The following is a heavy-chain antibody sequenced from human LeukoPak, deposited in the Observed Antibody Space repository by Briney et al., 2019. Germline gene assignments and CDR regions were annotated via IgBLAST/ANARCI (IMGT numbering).Heavy chain of an antibody. D-gene: IGHD6-6*01. J-gene: IGHJ4*02. CDR1: GFTFSSYS. CDR2: ISSSSTI. CDR3: ARGSSPYQYFDY. Sequence: GGSLRLSCAASGFTFSSYSMNWVRQAPGKGLEWVSYISSSSTIYYADSVKGRFTISRDNAKNSLYLQMNSLRAEDTAVYYCARGSSPYQYFDYWGQGTLVTVSS. V-gene: IGHV3-48*01.